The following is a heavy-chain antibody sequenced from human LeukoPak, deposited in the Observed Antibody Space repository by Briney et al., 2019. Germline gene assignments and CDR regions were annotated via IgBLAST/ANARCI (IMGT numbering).Heavy chain of an antibody. J-gene: IGHJ4*02. V-gene: IGHV4-4*02. CDR3: AREGGFFRPLDY. D-gene: IGHD3-3*01. Sequence: SETLSLTCGVSGGSVTSTNWWTWVRQPPGKGLEWIGEVHLDGRTNYNPSLKSRLTISVDLSENHISLKLTSVTAADTAVYYCAREGGFFRPLDYWGQGTLVTAST. CDR1: GGSVTSTNW. CDR2: VHLDGRT.